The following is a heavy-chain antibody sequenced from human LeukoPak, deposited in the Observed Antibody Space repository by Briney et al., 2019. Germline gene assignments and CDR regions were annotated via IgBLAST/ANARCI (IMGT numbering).Heavy chain of an antibody. CDR2: IYTSGST. J-gene: IGHJ3*02. V-gene: IGHV4-4*07. Sequence: SETLSLTCTVSGGSISSYYWSWIRQPAGKGLEWIGRIYTSGSTNYNPSLKSRVTISVDTSKNQFSLKLSSVTAADTAVYYCARAFMVEPTNDAFDIWGQGTMVTVSS. D-gene: IGHD4/OR15-4a*01. CDR1: GGSISSYY. CDR3: ARAFMVEPTNDAFDI.